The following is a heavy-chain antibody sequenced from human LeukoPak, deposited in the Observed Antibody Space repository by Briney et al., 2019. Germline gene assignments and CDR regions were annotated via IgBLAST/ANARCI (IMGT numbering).Heavy chain of an antibody. D-gene: IGHD6-13*01. Sequence: ASVKVSCKASGYTFTTNAINWVRQAPGQGLEWMGWINTNTGNPTYAQGFTGRFVFSLDTSVSTAYLQISSLKAEDTAVYFCAIKQQLANYYYYYMDVWGKGTTVTVSS. V-gene: IGHV7-4-1*02. CDR1: GYTFTTNA. CDR2: INTNTGNP. J-gene: IGHJ6*03. CDR3: AIKQQLANYYYYYMDV.